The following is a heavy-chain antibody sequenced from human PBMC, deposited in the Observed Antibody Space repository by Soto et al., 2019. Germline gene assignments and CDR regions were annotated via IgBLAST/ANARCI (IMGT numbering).Heavy chain of an antibody. CDR1: GDSISSGGYS. D-gene: IGHD3-22*01. J-gene: IGHJ4*02. CDR3: ARAPARYYYDSSGYYYGDYFDY. CDR2: IYHSGST. V-gene: IGHV4-30-2*01. Sequence: QLQLQESGSGLVKPSQTLSLTCAVSGDSISSGGYSWSWIRQPPGKGLEWIGYIYHSGSTYYNPSLTSRVTFSVDRSKNQFSLNLSSVTAPDTAVYYCARAPARYYYDSSGYYYGDYFDYWGQGTLVTVSS.